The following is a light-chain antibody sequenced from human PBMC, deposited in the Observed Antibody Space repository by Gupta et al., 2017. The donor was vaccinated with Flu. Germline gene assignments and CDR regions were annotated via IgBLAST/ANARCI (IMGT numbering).Light chain of an antibody. J-gene: IGLJ3*02. CDR1: SSNIGAGYD. Sequence: SVLTXPPSVXGAPGXXVTISCTGSSSNIGAGYDVHWYQQLPGTAPKLLIYGNSNRPSGVPDRFSGSKSGTSASLAITGLQAEDEADYYCQSYDSSLSAWVFGGGTKLTVL. V-gene: IGLV1-40*01. CDR3: QSYDSSLSAWV. CDR2: GNS.